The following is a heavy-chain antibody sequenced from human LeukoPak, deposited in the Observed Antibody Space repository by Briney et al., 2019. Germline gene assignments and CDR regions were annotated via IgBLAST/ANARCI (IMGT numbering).Heavy chain of an antibody. Sequence: GGSLRLSCAASGFTFSSYSMNWVRQAPGKGLEWVSSNSSSSSYIYYADSVKGRFTISRDNAKNSLYLQMNSLRAEDTAVYYCARDLPGGYSYGYEYFQHWGQGTLVTVSS. D-gene: IGHD5-18*01. J-gene: IGHJ1*01. CDR3: ARDLPGGYSYGYEYFQH. CDR2: NSSSSSYI. CDR1: GFTFSSYS. V-gene: IGHV3-21*01.